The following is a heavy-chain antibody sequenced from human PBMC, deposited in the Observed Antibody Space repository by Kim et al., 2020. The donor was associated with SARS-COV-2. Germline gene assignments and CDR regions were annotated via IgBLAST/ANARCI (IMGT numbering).Heavy chain of an antibody. CDR3: AKDSHYSDSKWFDP. J-gene: IGHJ5*02. Sequence: GGSLRLSCAASGFTFGDYAMHWVRQAPGKGLEWVSGISWNSGSIGYADSVKGRFTISRDNAKNSLYLQMNSLRAEDTALYYCAKDSHYSDSKWFDPWGQGTLVTVSS. D-gene: IGHD3-22*01. V-gene: IGHV3-9*01. CDR2: ISWNSGSI. CDR1: GFTFGDYA.